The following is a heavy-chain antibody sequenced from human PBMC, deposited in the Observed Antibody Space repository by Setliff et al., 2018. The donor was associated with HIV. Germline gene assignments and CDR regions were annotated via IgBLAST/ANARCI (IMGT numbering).Heavy chain of an antibody. Sequence: ALRLSCAASGFTFDTYEMNWVRRAPGKGLEWVSYISVTGNTIFYGDSVEGRFTISRDNAKNSLYLQMNSLRADDTAVYYCARSIRANWGGNDAFDFWGQGTKVTVSS. CDR1: GFTFDTYE. D-gene: IGHD7-27*01. J-gene: IGHJ3*01. V-gene: IGHV3-48*03. CDR3: ARSIRANWGGNDAFDF. CDR2: ISVTGNTI.